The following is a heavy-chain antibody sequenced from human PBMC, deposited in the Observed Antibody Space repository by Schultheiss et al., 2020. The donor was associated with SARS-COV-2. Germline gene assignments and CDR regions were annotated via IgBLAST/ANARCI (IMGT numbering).Heavy chain of an antibody. CDR2: INHSGST. CDR1: GGSFSGYY. J-gene: IGHJ3*02. V-gene: IGHV4-34*01. Sequence: SETLSLTCAVYGGSFSGYYWSWIRQPPGKGLEWIGEINHSGSTNYNPSLKSRVTISVDTSKNQFSLKLSSVTAADTAVYYCAREALDAFDIWGQGTRVTVSS. CDR3: AREALDAFDI.